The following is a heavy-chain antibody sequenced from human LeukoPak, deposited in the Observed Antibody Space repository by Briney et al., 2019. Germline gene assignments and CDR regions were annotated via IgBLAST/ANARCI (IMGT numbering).Heavy chain of an antibody. V-gene: IGHV3-74*01. Sequence: GGSLRLSCAASGFTFITHWMHWVRQAPGKGLVWVSRINNDGSNTNYADSVKGRFTISRDNAKNTLYLQMNSLRAEDTAVYYCARPSVAGPCFDFWGQGTLVTVSS. CDR2: INNDGSNT. CDR1: GFTFITHW. D-gene: IGHD6-19*01. CDR3: ARPSVAGPCFDF. J-gene: IGHJ4*02.